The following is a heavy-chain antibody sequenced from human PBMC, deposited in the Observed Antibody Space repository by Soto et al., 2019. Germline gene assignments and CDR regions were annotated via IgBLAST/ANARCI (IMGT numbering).Heavy chain of an antibody. Sequence: QLQLQESGSGLVKPSQTLSLTCAVSGGSISSGGYSWSWIRQPPGKGLEWIGYIYHSGSTYYNPSIKDRVPISVDRSKNQFSLKLSSVTAADTAVYYCAAGGGLPRYYWGQGTLVTVSS. V-gene: IGHV4-30-2*01. CDR2: IYHSGST. CDR3: AAGGGLPRYY. D-gene: IGHD5-12*01. CDR1: GGSISSGGYS. J-gene: IGHJ4*02.